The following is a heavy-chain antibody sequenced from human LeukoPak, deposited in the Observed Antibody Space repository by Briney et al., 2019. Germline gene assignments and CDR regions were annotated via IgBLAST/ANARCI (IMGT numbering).Heavy chain of an antibody. D-gene: IGHD6-6*01. CDR3: ARGVDEYSSIDY. CDR2: IIPIFGTA. Sequence: SVKVSCKASGYTFTSYAISWVRQAPGQGLEWMGGIIPIFGTANYAQKFQGRVTITTDESTSTAYMELSSLRSEDTAVYYCARGVDEYSSIDYWGQGTLVTVSS. V-gene: IGHV1-69*05. J-gene: IGHJ4*02. CDR1: GYTFTSYA.